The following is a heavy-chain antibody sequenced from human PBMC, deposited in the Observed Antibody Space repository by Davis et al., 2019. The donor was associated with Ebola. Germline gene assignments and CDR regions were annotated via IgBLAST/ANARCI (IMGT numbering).Heavy chain of an antibody. CDR3: ATTPQYSSGQNKPFDY. CDR2: IWDDGSNK. V-gene: IGHV3-33*01. CDR1: GFTLSGYD. Sequence: PGRSLTLSCAASGFTLSGYDMNWVLQAPGKGLQWVAVIWDDGSNKYYADSVKGRFTISRDNSKNTLYLQMNSLRAEDTAVYYCATTPQYSSGQNKPFDYWGQGTLVTVSS. J-gene: IGHJ4*02. D-gene: IGHD6-19*01.